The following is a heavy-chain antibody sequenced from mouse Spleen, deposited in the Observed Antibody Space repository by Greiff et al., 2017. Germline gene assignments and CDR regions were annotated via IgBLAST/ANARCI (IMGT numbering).Heavy chain of an antibody. CDR2: IWSGGST. J-gene: IGHJ4*01. Sequence: VQLQESGPGLVQPSQSLSITCTVSGFSLTSYGVHWVRQSPGKGLEWLGVIWSGGSTDYNAAFISRLSISKDNSKSQVFFKMNSLQADDTAIYYCARMELYYAMDYWGQGTSVTVSS. V-gene: IGHV2-2*01. CDR1: GFSLTSYG. CDR3: ARMELYYAMDY.